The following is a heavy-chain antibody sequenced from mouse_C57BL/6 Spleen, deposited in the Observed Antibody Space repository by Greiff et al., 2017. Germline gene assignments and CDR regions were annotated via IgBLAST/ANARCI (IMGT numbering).Heavy chain of an antibody. V-gene: IGHV1-52*01. CDR2: IDPSDSET. Sequence: QVQLQQPGAELVRPGSSVKLSCKASGYTFTSYWMHWVKQRPIQGLEWIGNIDPSDSETHYNQKFKDKATLTVDKSSSTAYMQLSSLTSEDSSVYYCARGWDYDRGFAYWGQGTLVTVSA. CDR1: GYTFTSYW. CDR3: ARGWDYDRGFAY. J-gene: IGHJ3*01. D-gene: IGHD2-4*01.